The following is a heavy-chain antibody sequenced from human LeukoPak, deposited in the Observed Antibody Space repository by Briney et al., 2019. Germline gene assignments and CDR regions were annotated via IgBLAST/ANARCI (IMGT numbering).Heavy chain of an antibody. CDR2: INPNSGGT. V-gene: IGHV1-2*02. D-gene: IGHD3-22*01. CDR3: ARERPHYYDSSGHRNGAFDI. J-gene: IGHJ3*02. Sequence: ASVKVSCKASGYTYTGYYMHWVRQAPGQGLEWVGWINPNSGGTNYAQKFQGRVTMTRDTSISTAYMELSRLRADDTAVYYCARERPHYYDSSGHRNGAFDIWGQGTMVTVSS. CDR1: GYTYTGYY.